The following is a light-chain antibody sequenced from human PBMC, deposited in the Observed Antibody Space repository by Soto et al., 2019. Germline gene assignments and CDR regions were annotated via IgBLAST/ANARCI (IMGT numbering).Light chain of an antibody. Sequence: QSVLTQPPSASGTPGQRVTISCSGSSSNVGSNTVNWYQQLPGTAPKLLIYSNNQRPSGVPDRFSGSKSGTSASLAISGPQSGDEADYYCAAWDDSLNAYVFATGTKLTVL. CDR3: AAWDDSLNAYV. J-gene: IGLJ1*01. CDR2: SNN. V-gene: IGLV1-44*01. CDR1: SSNVGSNT.